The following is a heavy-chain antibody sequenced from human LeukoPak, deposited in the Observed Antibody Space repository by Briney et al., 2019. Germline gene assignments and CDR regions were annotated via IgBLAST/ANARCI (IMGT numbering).Heavy chain of an antibody. CDR3: ARFFRGPRCFDY. D-gene: IGHD2-15*01. Sequence: LGGSLRLSCAASGFTFSSYEMNWIRQAPGKGLEWVSYISSSGSTIYYADSVKGRFTISRDNAKNSLYLQMNSLRAEDTAVYYCARFFRGPRCFDYWGQGTLVTVSS. CDR2: ISSSGSTI. CDR1: GFTFSSYE. J-gene: IGHJ4*02. V-gene: IGHV3-48*03.